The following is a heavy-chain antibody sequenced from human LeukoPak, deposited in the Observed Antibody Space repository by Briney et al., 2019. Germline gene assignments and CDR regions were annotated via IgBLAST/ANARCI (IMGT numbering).Heavy chain of an antibody. J-gene: IGHJ4*02. CDR3: AKGGIAVADLKYYFDY. V-gene: IGHV3-23*01. D-gene: IGHD6-19*01. CDR1: GFTFSSYA. Sequence: PGGSLRLSCAASGFTFSSYAISWVRQAPGKGLEWVSAISGSGGSTYYADSVKGRFTISRDNSKNTLYLQMNSLRAEDTAVYYCAKGGIAVADLKYYFDYWGQGTLVTVSS. CDR2: ISGSGGST.